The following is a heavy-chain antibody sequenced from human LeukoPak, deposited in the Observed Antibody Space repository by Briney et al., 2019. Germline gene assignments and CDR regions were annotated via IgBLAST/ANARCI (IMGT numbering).Heavy chain of an antibody. Sequence: SETLSLTCTVSGGSISSYYLSWIRQPPGKGLEWIGYIYYSGSTNYNPSLKSRVTISVDTSKNQFSLKLSSVTAADTAVYYCARFDSSGHEAFDIWGQGTMVTVSS. CDR1: GGSISSYY. CDR3: ARFDSSGHEAFDI. D-gene: IGHD3-22*01. J-gene: IGHJ3*02. CDR2: IYYSGST. V-gene: IGHV4-59*01.